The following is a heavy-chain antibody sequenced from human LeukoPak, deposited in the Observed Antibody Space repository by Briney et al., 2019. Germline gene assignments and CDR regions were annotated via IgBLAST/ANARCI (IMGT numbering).Heavy chain of an antibody. CDR1: RFTFSDYY. J-gene: IGHJ4*02. CDR2: INGDGSVL. Sequence: GGSLRLSCAASRFTFSDYYMHWVRQAPGKGLVWVSHINGDGSVLGYAASVKGRFTISRDNAKNTLYLQMNSLRAEDTAVYYCARGEFPASMDYGGQGTLVIVSS. V-gene: IGHV3-74*01. D-gene: IGHD2-2*01. CDR3: ARGEFPASMDY.